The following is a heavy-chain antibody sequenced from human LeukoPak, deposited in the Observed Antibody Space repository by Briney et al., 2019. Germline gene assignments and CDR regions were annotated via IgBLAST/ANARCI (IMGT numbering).Heavy chain of an antibody. Sequence: GGSLRLSCAASGFTFSAFAMTWVRQAPGKGLEWVSTITDDGYNTYSADSVRGRITFSRDNSKNTLSLQLRSLRAEDTAVYYCAKDLSYTSGASDHWGQGTLVTVSS. J-gene: IGHJ4*02. CDR2: ITDDGYNT. V-gene: IGHV3-23*01. D-gene: IGHD6-19*01. CDR1: GFTFSAFA. CDR3: AKDLSYTSGASDH.